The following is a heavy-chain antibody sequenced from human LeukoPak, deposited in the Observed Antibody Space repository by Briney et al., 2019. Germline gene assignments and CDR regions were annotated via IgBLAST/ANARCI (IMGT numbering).Heavy chain of an antibody. D-gene: IGHD3-10*01. J-gene: IGHJ2*01. CDR2: IYHSGST. CDR3: ARVRLNYYSDWYFDL. CDR1: GGSISSYY. Sequence: SETLSLTCTVSGGSISSYYWGWIRQPPGKGLEWIGSIYHSGSTYYNPSLKSRVTMSVDTSKNQFSLKLSSVTAADTAVYYCARVRLNYYSDWYFDLWGRGTLVTASS. V-gene: IGHV4-39*07.